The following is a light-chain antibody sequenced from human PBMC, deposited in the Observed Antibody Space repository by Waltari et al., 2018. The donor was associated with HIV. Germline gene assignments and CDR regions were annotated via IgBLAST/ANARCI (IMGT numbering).Light chain of an antibody. CDR3: SSYTSSDTVV. CDR1: SSDVGGYNY. Sequence: QSALTQPASVSGSPGQSITISCTGTSSDVGGYNYVSWYQQHPGKAPKLMIYEVSNRPSGVSNRCSGSKSGNTASLTISGLQAEDESNYYCSSYTSSDTVVFGGGTKLTVL. CDR2: EVS. J-gene: IGLJ2*01. V-gene: IGLV2-14*01.